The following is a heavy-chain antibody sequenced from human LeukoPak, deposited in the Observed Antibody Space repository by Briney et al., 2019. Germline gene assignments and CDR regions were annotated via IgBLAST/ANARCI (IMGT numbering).Heavy chain of an antibody. V-gene: IGHV4-34*01. D-gene: IGHD3-22*01. CDR1: GGSFSGYH. CDR3: ARFYDSIDYYYYGMDV. CDR2: INHSGST. J-gene: IGHJ6*02. Sequence: SETLSLTCAVYGGSFSGYHWSWIRQPPGKGLEWIGEINHSGSTNYNPSLKSRVTVSVDTSKNQFSLKLSSVTAADTAVYYCARFYDSIDYYYYGMDVWGQGTTVTVSS.